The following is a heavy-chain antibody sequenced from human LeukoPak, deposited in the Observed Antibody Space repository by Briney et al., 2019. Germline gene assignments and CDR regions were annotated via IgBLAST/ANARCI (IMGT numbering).Heavy chain of an antibody. CDR3: ARDVDTSMAYYFDC. CDR2: ISAYNGNT. J-gene: IGHJ4*02. V-gene: IGHV1-18*01. CDR1: GYTFTSYG. D-gene: IGHD5-18*01. Sequence: ASVKVSCKASGYTFTSYGISWVRQAPGQGLEWMGWISAYNGNTNYAQRVQGRVTMTTDTSTSTAYMELRSRRSDDTAVYYCARDVDTSMAYYFDCWGQGTLVTVSS.